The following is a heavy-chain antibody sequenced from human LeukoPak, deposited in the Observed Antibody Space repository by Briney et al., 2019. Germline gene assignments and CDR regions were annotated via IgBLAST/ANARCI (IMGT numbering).Heavy chain of an antibody. V-gene: IGHV4-39*01. CDR1: GGSISSSSYY. Sequence: SETLSLTCTVSGGSISSSSYYWGWIRQPPGKGLEWIGSIYYSGSTYYNPSLKSRVTISVDTSKNQFPLKLSSVTAADTAVYYCARHKISVAGTRDFDYWGQGTLVTVSS. CDR3: ARHKISVAGTRDFDY. CDR2: IYYSGST. D-gene: IGHD6-19*01. J-gene: IGHJ4*02.